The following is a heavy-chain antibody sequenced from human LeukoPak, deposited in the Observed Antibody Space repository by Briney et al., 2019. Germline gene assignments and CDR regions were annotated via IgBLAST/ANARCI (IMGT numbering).Heavy chain of an antibody. CDR1: GFTVSSNY. Sequence: GGSLRLSCAASGFTVSSNYMSWVRQAPGKGLEWVSVIYSGGSTNYADSVKGRFTISRDNSKNTLYLQMNSLRAEDTAVYYCARASIAVAAFDCWGQGTLVTVSS. D-gene: IGHD6-19*01. CDR2: IYSGGST. V-gene: IGHV3-53*01. J-gene: IGHJ4*02. CDR3: ARASIAVAAFDC.